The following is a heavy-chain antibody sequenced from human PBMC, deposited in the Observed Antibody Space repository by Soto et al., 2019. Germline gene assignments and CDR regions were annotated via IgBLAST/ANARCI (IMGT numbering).Heavy chain of an antibody. Sequence: QVELVQSGAEVMQPGSSVKVSCKVSGGIFSTYATSWVRQAPGQGFEWMGGVLPMFAKTNYARPFQGRVTITADESTTTACMEVNSLGYEATAVYFCASVNTYRGYDFSGGYNFDYWGQGTLVTVS. V-gene: IGHV1-69*01. CDR2: VLPMFAKT. CDR1: GGIFSTYA. CDR3: ASVNTYRGYDFSGGYNFDY. J-gene: IGHJ4*02. D-gene: IGHD3-3*01.